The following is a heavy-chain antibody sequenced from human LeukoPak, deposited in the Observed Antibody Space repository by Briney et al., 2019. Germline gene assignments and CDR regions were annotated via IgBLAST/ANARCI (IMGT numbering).Heavy chain of an antibody. V-gene: IGHV3-23*01. CDR1: GFTFSSYA. Sequence: GGSLRLSCAASGFTFSSYAMSWVRQAPGKGLEWVSAISGSGGSTYYADSVKGRFTISRDNSKNTPYLQMNSLRAEDTAVYYCAKHYDFWSGYPYYFDYWGQGTLVTVSS. D-gene: IGHD3-3*01. J-gene: IGHJ4*02. CDR3: AKHYDFWSGYPYYFDY. CDR2: ISGSGGST.